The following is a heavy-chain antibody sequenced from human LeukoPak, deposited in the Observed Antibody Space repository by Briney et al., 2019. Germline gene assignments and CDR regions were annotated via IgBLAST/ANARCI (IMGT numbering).Heavy chain of an antibody. J-gene: IGHJ3*02. CDR2: VYSGGDT. CDR1: GFTVSSNY. CDR3: AKDMTMVRGYAFDI. V-gene: IGHV3-53*05. D-gene: IGHD3-10*01. Sequence: GGSLRLSCAASGFTVSSNYMTWIRQAPGERLEWVSIVYSGGDTYYADSVKGRFTISRDNAKNSLYLQMNSLRAEDTALYYCAKDMTMVRGYAFDIWGQGTMVTVSS.